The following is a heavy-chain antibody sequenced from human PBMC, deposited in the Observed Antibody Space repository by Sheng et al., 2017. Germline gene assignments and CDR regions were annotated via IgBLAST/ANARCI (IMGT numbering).Heavy chain of an antibody. CDR3: ARDLRYSSSWFDAFDI. Sequence: QVQLVESGGGVVQPGRSLRLSCAASGFTFSSYGMHWVRQAPGKGLEWVAVIWYDGSNKYYADSVKGRFTISRDNSKNTLYLQMNSLRAEDTAVYYCARDLRYSSSWFDAFDIWGQGTMVTVSS. V-gene: IGHV3-33*01. J-gene: IGHJ3*02. D-gene: IGHD6-13*01. CDR2: IWYDGSNK. CDR1: GFTFSSYG.